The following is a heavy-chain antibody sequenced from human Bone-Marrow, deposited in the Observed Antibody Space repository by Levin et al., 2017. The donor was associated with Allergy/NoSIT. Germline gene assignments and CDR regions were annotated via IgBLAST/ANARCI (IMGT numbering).Heavy chain of an antibody. Sequence: HGESLKISCKGSGYSFTSYWIGWVRQMPGKGLEWMGIIHPSDSEIRYSPSFQGQVTISVDKSINTAYLQWSSLKASDTAMYYCVRQRDTSSFNWRRHYYYYMDVWGKGTTVTVSS. CDR2: IHPSDSEI. V-gene: IGHV5-51*01. CDR3: VRQRDTSSFNWRRHYYYYMDV. D-gene: IGHD1-1*01. J-gene: IGHJ6*03. CDR1: GYSFTSYW.